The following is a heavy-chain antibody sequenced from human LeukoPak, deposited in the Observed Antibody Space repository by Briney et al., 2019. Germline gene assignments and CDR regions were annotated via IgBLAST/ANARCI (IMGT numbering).Heavy chain of an antibody. CDR3: ARVIGFGELSLGY. J-gene: IGHJ4*02. V-gene: IGHV1-2*02. D-gene: IGHD3-10*01. CDR1: GYTFTGYY. CDR2: IHPDSGGT. Sequence: ASVKVSCKASGYTFTGYYMHWVRQAPGQGLQWMGWIHPDSGGTNYAQKFQGRVTMTRDTSISTAYMELSRLRSDDTAVYYCARVIGFGELSLGYWGQGTLVTVSS.